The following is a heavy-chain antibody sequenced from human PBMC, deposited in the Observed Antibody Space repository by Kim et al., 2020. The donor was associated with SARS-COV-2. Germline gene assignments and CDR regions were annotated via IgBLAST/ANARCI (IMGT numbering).Heavy chain of an antibody. CDR3: ASGTSKSIAARPSWFDP. CDR1: GYSFTSYW. J-gene: IGHJ5*02. V-gene: IGHV5-51*01. D-gene: IGHD6-6*01. Sequence: GESLKISCKGSGYSFTSYWIGWVRQMPGKGLEWMGIIYPGDSDTRYSPSFQGQVTISADKSISTAYLQWSSLKASDTAMYYCASGTSKSIAARPSWFDPWGQGTLVTVSS. CDR2: IYPGDSDT.